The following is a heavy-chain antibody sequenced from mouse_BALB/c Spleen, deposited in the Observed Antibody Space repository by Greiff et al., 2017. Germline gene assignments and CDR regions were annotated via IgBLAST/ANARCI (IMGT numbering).Heavy chain of an antibody. CDR3: ASYYYGNYGNAMDY. CDR1: GFNIKDTY. D-gene: IGHD2-1*01. CDR2: IDPANGNT. Sequence: EVKLMESGAELVKPGASVKLSCTASGFNIKDTYMHWVKQRPEQGLEWIGRIDPANGNTKYDPKFQGKATITADTSSNTAYLQLSSLTSEDTAVYYCASYYYGNYGNAMDYWGQGTSVTVSS. J-gene: IGHJ4*01. V-gene: IGHV14-3*02.